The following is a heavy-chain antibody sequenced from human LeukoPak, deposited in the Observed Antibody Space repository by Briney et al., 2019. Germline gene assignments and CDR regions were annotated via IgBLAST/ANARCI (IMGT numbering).Heavy chain of an antibody. CDR2: IYYSGST. J-gene: IGHJ3*02. D-gene: IGHD3-3*01. V-gene: IGHV4-39*01. CDR1: GGSISSSSYY. CDR3: ARHLDSWSGYYIDAFDI. Sequence: PSETLSLTCTVSGGSISSSSYYWGWIRQPPGKGLEWIGSIYYSGSTYYNPSLKSRVTISVDTSKNQFSLKLSSVTAADTAVYYCARHLDSWSGYYIDAFDIWGQGAMVTVSS.